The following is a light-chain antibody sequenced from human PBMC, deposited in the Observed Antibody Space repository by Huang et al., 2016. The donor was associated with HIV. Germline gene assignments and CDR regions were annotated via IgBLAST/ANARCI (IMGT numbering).Light chain of an antibody. CDR1: QDIRHS. J-gene: IGKJ2*01. CDR2: AAS. Sequence: IQMTQSPSSLSASVGDRVTITCRASQDIRHSLAWYQHKPGKAPKLLLFAASRLESGVPSRFSGGGSGTEYTLTISSLQPEDFVTYFCQQYSSTPYTFGQGTKLDIK. CDR3: QQYSSTPYT. V-gene: IGKV1-NL1*01.